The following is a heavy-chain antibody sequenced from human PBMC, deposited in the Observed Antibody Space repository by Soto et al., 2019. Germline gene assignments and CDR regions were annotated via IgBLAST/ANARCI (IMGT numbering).Heavy chain of an antibody. J-gene: IGHJ6*02. Sequence: PSETLSLTCTVSGGSISSSSYYWGWIRQPPGKGLEWIGSIYYSGSTYYNPSLKSRVTISVDTSKNQFSLKLSSVTAADTAVYYCARPLFGRGNWGQGTTVTVSS. CDR1: GGSISSSSYY. CDR2: IYYSGST. D-gene: IGHD3-10*01. V-gene: IGHV4-39*07. CDR3: ARPLFGRGN.